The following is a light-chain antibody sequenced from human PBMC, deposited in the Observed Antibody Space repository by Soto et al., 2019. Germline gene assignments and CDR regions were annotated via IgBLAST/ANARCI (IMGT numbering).Light chain of an antibody. CDR2: GAS. Sequence: EIVLTQSPGTLSLSPGERATLSCRASQSVNNNYLAWYQQIPGQPPRLLIYGASSRATGIPDRFSGRGSGTDFTLTISRLEHEDFSVYYCQQYATSPRTLGQGTKVDIK. CDR3: QQYATSPRT. V-gene: IGKV3-20*01. CDR1: QSVNNNY. J-gene: IGKJ1*01.